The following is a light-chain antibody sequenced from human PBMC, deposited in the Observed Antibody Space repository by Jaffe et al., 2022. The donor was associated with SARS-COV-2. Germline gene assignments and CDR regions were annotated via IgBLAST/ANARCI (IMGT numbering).Light chain of an antibody. J-gene: IGLJ2*01. CDR3: SSYTSSRTLV. V-gene: IGLV2-14*01. CDR2: DVS. Sequence: QSALTQPASVSGSPGQSITISCTGTSSDVGGYNYVSWYQQHPGKAPKVMIYDVSNRPSGVSNRFSGSKSGNTAALTISGLQAEDEADYYCSSYTSSRTLVFGGGSKLTVV. CDR1: SSDVGGYNY.